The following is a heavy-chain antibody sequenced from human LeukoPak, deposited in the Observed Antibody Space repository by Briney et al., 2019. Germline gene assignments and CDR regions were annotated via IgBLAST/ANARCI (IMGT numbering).Heavy chain of an antibody. D-gene: IGHD3-16*02. CDR3: AGEDYDYVGGSYRTPLDY. CDR1: GYTFSGYY. J-gene: IGHJ4*02. CDR2: INPNSGGT. V-gene: IGHV1-2*02. Sequence: GASVKVSCTASGYTFSGYYMHWVRQAPGQGLEWMGWINPNSGGTNYAQKIQGRVTMTRDTSITTAYMELSRLRSDDTAVYYCAGEDYDYVGGSYRTPLDYWGQGTLVTVSS.